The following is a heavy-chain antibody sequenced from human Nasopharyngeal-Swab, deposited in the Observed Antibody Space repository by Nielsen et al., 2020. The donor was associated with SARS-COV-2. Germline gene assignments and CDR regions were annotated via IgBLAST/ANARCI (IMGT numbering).Heavy chain of an antibody. D-gene: IGHD6-13*01. J-gene: IGHJ5*02. CDR2: INHSGST. CDR3: ASVGSSSWYQLWFDP. V-gene: IGHV4-34*01. Sequence: WIRQPPGKGLEWIGEINHSGSTNYNPSLKSRVTISVDTSKNQFSLKLSSVTAADTAVYYCASVGSSSWYQLWFDPWGQGTLVTVSP.